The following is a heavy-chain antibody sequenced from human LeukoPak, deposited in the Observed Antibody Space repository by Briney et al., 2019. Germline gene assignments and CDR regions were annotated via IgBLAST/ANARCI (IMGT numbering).Heavy chain of an antibody. CDR1: GASVSSGDHH. D-gene: IGHD2-8*01. CDR2: NMNT. J-gene: IGHJ4*02. CDR3: ATYYVNGAGRGH. V-gene: IGHV4-61*08. Sequence: SETLSLTCIVSGASVSSGDHHWSWIRKAPGKGLEWIGHNMNTYYNPSLKSRVTISIDTSKNQFSLMLSTVTAAATAIYYCATYYVNGAGRGHWGPGTLVTVSS.